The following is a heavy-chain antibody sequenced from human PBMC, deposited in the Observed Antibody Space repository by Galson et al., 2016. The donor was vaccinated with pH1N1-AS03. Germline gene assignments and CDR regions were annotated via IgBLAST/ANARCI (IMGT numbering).Heavy chain of an antibody. D-gene: IGHD3-16*01. CDR2: IIPILGMT. J-gene: IGHJ3*02. CDR3: VIMWKPTVLDI. V-gene: IGHV1-69*02. CDR1: GDNFIRYT. Sequence: SVKVSCKASGDNFIRYTISWVRQAPGQGLEWMGRIIPILGMTNYAQKFQGRVTITADTSTSTAYMELGSLTSEDTAVYYCVIMWKPTVLDIRGQGTLVSVSS.